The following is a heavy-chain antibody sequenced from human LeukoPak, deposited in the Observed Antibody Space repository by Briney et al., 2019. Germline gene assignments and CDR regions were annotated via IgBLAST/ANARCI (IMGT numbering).Heavy chain of an antibody. CDR3: ARGHFTTTGEFDY. Sequence: NSSDTLSLTCSVSGGSISGYYWSWIRQPPGKGLEWIGYIYYSGSTNYNPSLKSRVTISLDTSKNQFSLKLSSVTAADTAVYYCARGHFTTTGEFDYWGQGTLVTVSS. CDR2: IYYSGST. V-gene: IGHV4-59*01. D-gene: IGHD1-26*01. CDR1: GGSISGYY. J-gene: IGHJ4*02.